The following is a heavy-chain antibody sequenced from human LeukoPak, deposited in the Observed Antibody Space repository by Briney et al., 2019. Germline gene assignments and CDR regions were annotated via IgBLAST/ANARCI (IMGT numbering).Heavy chain of an antibody. V-gene: IGHV5-51*01. CDR1: GYSFTSYW. D-gene: IGHD2-15*01. J-gene: IGHJ3*02. CDR2: IYPGDSNT. CDR3: ARHSTNYGSGGSCYSLAFEI. Sequence: GALLQISCKCSGYSFTSYWIGWVRQMPGKGLEWMGIIYPGDSNTSYSPSFQGQVTISADESISTAYLQWSSLNASDTAMYYCARHSTNYGSGGSCYSLAFEIWGQGTMVTVSS.